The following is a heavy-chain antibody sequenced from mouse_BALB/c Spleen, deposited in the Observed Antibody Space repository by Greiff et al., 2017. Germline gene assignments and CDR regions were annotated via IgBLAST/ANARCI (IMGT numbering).Heavy chain of an antibody. CDR1: GYSFTSYW. V-gene: IGHV1-69*02. Sequence: QVQLQQSGPQLVRPGASVKLSCKASGYSFTSYWMHWVKQRPGQGLEWIGMIDPSDSETRLNQKFKDKATLTVDKSSSTAYMQLSSPTSEDSAVYYCARRGYYDYDVYFDYWGQGTTLTVAS. CDR3: ARRGYYDYDVYFDY. CDR2: IDPSDSET. J-gene: IGHJ2*01. D-gene: IGHD2-4*01.